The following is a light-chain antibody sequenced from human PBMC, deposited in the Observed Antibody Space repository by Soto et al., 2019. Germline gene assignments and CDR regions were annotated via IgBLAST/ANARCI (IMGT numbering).Light chain of an antibody. J-gene: IGLJ3*02. Sequence: QPVLTQSPSASASLGASVKLTCTLSSGHSSYAIAWHQQEPDKGPRYLMKLYSDGTHSKGDGIPDRFSGSSSGAERYLTISCLQSEDEADYYCQTWGTGPWVFGGGTKRTVL. CDR2: LYSDGTH. CDR1: SGHSSYA. CDR3: QTWGTGPWV. V-gene: IGLV4-69*01.